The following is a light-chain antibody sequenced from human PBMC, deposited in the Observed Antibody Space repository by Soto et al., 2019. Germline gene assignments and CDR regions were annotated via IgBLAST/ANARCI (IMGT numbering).Light chain of an antibody. Sequence: EVLFTQSPCTLSLSPGDRATLSCRASQSVSTSYLAWYQQKPGQAPRLLIYGASSRATGIPDRFSGSGSGTDFTLTISRLEPEDFAVYYCQQYGSSGTFGQGTKVDIK. J-gene: IGKJ1*01. CDR3: QQYGSSGT. CDR1: QSVSTSY. CDR2: GAS. V-gene: IGKV3-20*01.